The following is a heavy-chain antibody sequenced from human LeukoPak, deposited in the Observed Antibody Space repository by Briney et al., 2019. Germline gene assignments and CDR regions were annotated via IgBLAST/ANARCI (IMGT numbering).Heavy chain of an antibody. CDR2: IYASGNT. J-gene: IGHJ3*02. V-gene: IGHV4-4*07. D-gene: IGHD3-10*01. CDR3: ARVLLWFGEPEAFDI. CDR1: GASISSYY. Sequence: SETLSLTCSVSGASISSYYWTWIRQPAGKGLEWIGRIYASGNTDYNPSLKSRVTMSVDTSKNQFSLKLSSVTAADTAVYYCARVLLWFGEPEAFDIWGQGTMVTVSS.